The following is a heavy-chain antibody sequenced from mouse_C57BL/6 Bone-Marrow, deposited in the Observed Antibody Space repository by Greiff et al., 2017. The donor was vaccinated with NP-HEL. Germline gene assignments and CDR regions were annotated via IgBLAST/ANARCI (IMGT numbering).Heavy chain of an antibody. V-gene: IGHV5-4*01. D-gene: IGHD2-4*01. CDR2: ISDGGSYT. J-gene: IGHJ4*01. Sequence: EVQVVESGGGLVKPGGSLKLSCAASGFTFSSYAMSWVRQTPEKRLEWVATISDGGSYTYYPDNVKGRFTISRDNAKNNLYLQMSHLKSEDTAMYYCARDGIYYDYDVASMDYWGQGTSVTVSS. CDR3: ARDGIYYDYDVASMDY. CDR1: GFTFSSYA.